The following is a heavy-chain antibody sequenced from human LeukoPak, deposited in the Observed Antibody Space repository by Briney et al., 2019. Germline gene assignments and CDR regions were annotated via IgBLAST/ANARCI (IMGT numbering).Heavy chain of an antibody. V-gene: IGHV1-18*01. D-gene: IGHD6-13*01. J-gene: IGHJ4*02. CDR2: ISAYNGNT. CDR1: GYTFTSYG. CDR3: ARDRSSSWYWASDY. Sequence: ASVKVSCKASGYTFTSYGISWVRQAPGQGLEWMGWISAYNGNTNYTQKLQGRVTMPTDTSTSTAYMELRSLRSDDTAVYYCARDRSSSWYWASDYWGQGTLVTVSS.